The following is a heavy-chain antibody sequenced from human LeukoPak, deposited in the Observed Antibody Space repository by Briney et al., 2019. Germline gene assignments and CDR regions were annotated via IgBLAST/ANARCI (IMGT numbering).Heavy chain of an antibody. CDR2: VYYSGRT. CDR1: GGSVSSSAYY. D-gene: IGHD3-22*01. J-gene: IGHJ3*02. CDR3: ATPKGRYYYDTDAYDI. V-gene: IGHV4-39*01. Sequence: SETLSLTCTVSGGSVSSSAYYWGWIRQPPGKGLEWIGTVYYSGRTYYNPSLKSRLTISVDTSKNQFSLKLNSVTAADSAMYYCATPKGRYYYDTDAYDIWGQGTLVTVSS.